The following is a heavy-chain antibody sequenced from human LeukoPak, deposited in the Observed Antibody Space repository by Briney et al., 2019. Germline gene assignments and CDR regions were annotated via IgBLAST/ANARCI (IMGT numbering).Heavy chain of an antibody. V-gene: IGHV4-4*07. CDR1: GGSLTNYY. CDR3: ARTSARGAQFDY. D-gene: IGHD3-10*01. CDR2: IYASGNT. J-gene: IGHJ4*02. Sequence: PSETLSLTCTVSGGSLTNYYWSWIPDPAGVGLWWIGRIYASGNTNYNPSLKSRVTMSVDTSNNQFSLNLSSVTAADTAVYYCARTSARGAQFDYWGQGTLVTVSS.